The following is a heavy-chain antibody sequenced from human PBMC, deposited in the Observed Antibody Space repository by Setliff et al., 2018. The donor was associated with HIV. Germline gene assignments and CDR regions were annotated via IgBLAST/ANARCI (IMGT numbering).Heavy chain of an antibody. CDR2: IYYSGST. Sequence: PSQTLSLTCNVSGDSISSGGYYWSWIRQHPGKGLEWSGYIYYSGSTYYNPSLKSRVTISVDTSKNQFPLNLTSVTAADAAVYYCARDSSGYYRYWGQGTLVTVSS. CDR3: ARDSSGYYRY. J-gene: IGHJ4*02. CDR1: GDSISSGGYY. V-gene: IGHV4-31*03. D-gene: IGHD3-22*01.